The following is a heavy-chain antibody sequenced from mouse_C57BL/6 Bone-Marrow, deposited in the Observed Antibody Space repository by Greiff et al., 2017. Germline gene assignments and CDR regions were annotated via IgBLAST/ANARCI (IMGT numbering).Heavy chain of an antibody. D-gene: IGHD2-5*01. Sequence: EVKLMESGPELVKPGASVKISCKASGYSFTGYYMNWVKQSPEKSLEWIGEINPSTGGTTYNQKFKAKATLTVDKSSSTAYMQLKSLTSEDSAVYYCAPYYSNPFAYWGQGTLVTVSA. CDR1: GYSFTGYY. CDR3: APYYSNPFAY. CDR2: INPSTGGT. V-gene: IGHV1-42*01. J-gene: IGHJ3*01.